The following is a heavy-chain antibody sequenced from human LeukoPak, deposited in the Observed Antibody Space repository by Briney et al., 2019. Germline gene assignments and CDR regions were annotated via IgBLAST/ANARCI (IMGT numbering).Heavy chain of an antibody. Sequence: SETLSLTCTVSGGSISSYYWRWIRQPPVKGREGIGYIYYSGSTNYNPSLKSRVTISVDTSKNHFSLTQSSVTSADTAVYYCARSDIVATIFAFDIWGQGTMVTVSS. CDR2: IYYSGST. V-gene: IGHV4-59*01. D-gene: IGHD5-12*01. CDR1: GGSISSYY. J-gene: IGHJ3*02. CDR3: ARSDIVATIFAFDI.